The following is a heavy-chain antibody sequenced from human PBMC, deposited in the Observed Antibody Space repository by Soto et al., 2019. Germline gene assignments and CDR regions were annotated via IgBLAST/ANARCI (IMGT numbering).Heavy chain of an antibody. V-gene: IGHV5-10-1*01. Sequence: GESLKISCKGSGYSFTSYWISWVRQIPGKGLEWMGRIDPSDSYTNYSPSFQGHVTISADKSISTAYLQWSSLKASDTAMYYCARRAIYCIGGSCDNSYYGMDVCGHGTTVTVSS. D-gene: IGHD2-15*01. CDR1: GYSFTSYW. CDR2: IDPSDSYT. CDR3: ARRAIYCIGGSCDNSYYGMDV. J-gene: IGHJ6*02.